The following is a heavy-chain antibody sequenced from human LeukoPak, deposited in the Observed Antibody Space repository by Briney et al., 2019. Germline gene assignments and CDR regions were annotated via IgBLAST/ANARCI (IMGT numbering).Heavy chain of an antibody. CDR2: ISGGRTYI. CDR1: GFTFSSYN. CDR3: ARDEVFFYGMDV. V-gene: IGHV3-21*01. J-gene: IGHJ6*02. D-gene: IGHD3-3*01. Sequence: GGSLRLSCAASGFTFSSYNMNRVRQAPGKGLEWVSCISGGRTYIYYADSVKGRFTISRDNAKNSLYLEMNSLRVEDTAVYYCARDEVFFYGMDVWGQRTTVTVSS.